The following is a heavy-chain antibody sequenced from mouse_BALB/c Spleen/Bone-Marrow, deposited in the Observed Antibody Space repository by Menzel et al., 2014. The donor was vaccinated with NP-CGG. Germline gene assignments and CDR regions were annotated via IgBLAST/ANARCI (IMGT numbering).Heavy chain of an antibody. Sequence: LVKTGASVKISCKASGHSFTGYYMHWVKQSHGKSLEWIGYISCYNGATSYNQKFKGKASFTVDTSSSTAYMQFNSLTSEDSAVYFCTRRDYRYDGFAYWGQGTQVTVSA. V-gene: IGHV1S34*01. CDR2: ISCYNGAT. CDR1: GHSFTGYY. J-gene: IGHJ3*01. CDR3: TRRDYRYDGFAY. D-gene: IGHD2-14*01.